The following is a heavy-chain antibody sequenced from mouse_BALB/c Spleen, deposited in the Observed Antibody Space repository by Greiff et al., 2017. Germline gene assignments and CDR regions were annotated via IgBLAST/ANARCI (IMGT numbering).Heavy chain of an antibody. CDR2: ISNMAYSI. CDR1: GFTFSDYG. Sequence: EVLLVESGGGLVQPGGSRKLSCAASGFTFSDYGMAWVRQAPGKGPEWVAFISNMAYSIYYADTVTGRFTISRENAKNTLYLEMSSLRSEDTAMYYCERDRYDGYYYAMDYWGQGTSVTVSS. V-gene: IGHV5-15*02. D-gene: IGHD2-14*01. CDR3: ERDRYDGYYYAMDY. J-gene: IGHJ4*01.